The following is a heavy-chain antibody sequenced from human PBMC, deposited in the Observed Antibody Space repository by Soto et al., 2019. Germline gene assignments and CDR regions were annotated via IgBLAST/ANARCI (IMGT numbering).Heavy chain of an antibody. V-gene: IGHV3-7*01. CDR1: GFTLSSYW. CDR3: ARIVIVSGGYKDYYYMDV. J-gene: IGHJ6*03. CDR2: IKQDGSEE. D-gene: IGHD3-10*01. Sequence: VQLVESGGGLVQPGGSLRLSCVASGFTLSSYWMSWVRQAPGKGLEWVGHIKQDGSEEYYVDSVKGRFTVSRDNAKNSLYLQMNNPRAEDTAVYYCARIVIVSGGYKDYYYMDVWGKGTTVTVSS.